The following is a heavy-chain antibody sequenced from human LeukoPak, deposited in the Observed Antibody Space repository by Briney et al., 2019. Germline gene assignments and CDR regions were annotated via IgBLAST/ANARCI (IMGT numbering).Heavy chain of an antibody. J-gene: IGHJ4*02. V-gene: IGHV3-74*01. CDR2: IHSDGGVT. CDR3: ARGHTYCSGGSCSDFDY. CDR1: GFAFDYYW. D-gene: IGHD2-15*01. Sequence: PGGSLRLSCAASGFAFDYYWMNWVRQAPGKRLVWVSRIHSDGGVTRYADSVKGRFTISRDNAKNSLYLQMNSLRAEDTAVYYCARGHTYCSGGSCSDFDYWGQGTLVTVSS.